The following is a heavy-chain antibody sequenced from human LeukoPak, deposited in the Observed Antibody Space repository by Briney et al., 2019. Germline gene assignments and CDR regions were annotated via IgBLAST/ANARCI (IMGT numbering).Heavy chain of an antibody. J-gene: IGHJ6*02. CDR2: ISYDGSNK. D-gene: IGHD3-10*01. CDR1: GFTFSSYG. CDR3: AKGRITMVRGFFHGMDV. Sequence: PGGSLRLSCAASGFTFSSYGMHWVRQAPGKGLEWVAVISYDGSNKYYADSVKGRFTISRDNSKNTLYLQMNSLRAEDTAVYYCAKGRITMVRGFFHGMDVWGQGTTVTVSS. V-gene: IGHV3-30*18.